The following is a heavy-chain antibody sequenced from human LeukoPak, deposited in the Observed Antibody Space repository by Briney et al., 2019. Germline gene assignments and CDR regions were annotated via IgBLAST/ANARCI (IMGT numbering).Heavy chain of an antibody. J-gene: IGHJ6*03. D-gene: IGHD2-21*02. CDR1: GYSISSGYY. CDR3: ARGPLVTATPSYYYYYYMDV. CDR2: IYTSGST. V-gene: IGHV4-38-2*01. Sequence: PSETLSLTCAVSGYSISSGYYWGWIRQPPGKGLEWIGRIYTSGSTNYNPSLKSRVTISVDTSKNQFSLKLSSVTAADTAVYYCARGPLVTATPSYYYYYYMDVWGKGTTVTVSS.